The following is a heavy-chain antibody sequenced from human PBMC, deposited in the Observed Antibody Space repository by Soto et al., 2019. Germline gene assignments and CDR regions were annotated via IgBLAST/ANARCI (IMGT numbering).Heavy chain of an antibody. CDR1: GYTFTNYA. D-gene: IGHD6-13*01. Sequence: QVQLVQSGAEVKKPGASVKVSCKASGYTFTNYAFSWVRQAPGQGLECMGWISASNGNTNYPQKLQGRVTMTTVTSTSTAYMELRSLRSDDTAVYYCARDLAAAGPFDCWGQGTLVTVSS. CDR3: ARDLAAAGPFDC. J-gene: IGHJ4*02. V-gene: IGHV1-18*01. CDR2: ISASNGNT.